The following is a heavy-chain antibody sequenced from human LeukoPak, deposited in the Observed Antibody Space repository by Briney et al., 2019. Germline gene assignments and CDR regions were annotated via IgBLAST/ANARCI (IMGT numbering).Heavy chain of an antibody. D-gene: IGHD6-6*01. CDR3: ARGLRNLRIAARGLASTPPFGY. CDR2: INHSGST. J-gene: IGHJ4*02. CDR1: GGSFSGYY. Sequence: SESLSLTCAVYGGSFSGYYWSWIRQPPGKGLEWIGEINHSGSTNYNPSLKSRVTISVDTSKNQFSLKLSSVTAADTAVYYCARGLRNLRIAARGLASTPPFGYWGQGTLVTVSS. V-gene: IGHV4-34*01.